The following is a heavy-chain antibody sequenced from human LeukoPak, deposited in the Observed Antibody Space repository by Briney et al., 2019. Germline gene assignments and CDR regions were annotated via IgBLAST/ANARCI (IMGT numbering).Heavy chain of an antibody. CDR2: IYPGDSDT. CDR1: GYSFTSYW. Sequence: GESLKISCKGSGYSFTSYWIGWVRQMPGKGLEWMGIIYPGDSDTRYSPSFQGQVIISADKSISTAYLQWSSLKASDTAMYYCARQSSSWYDGFDYWGQGTLVTVSS. CDR3: ARQSSSWYDGFDY. V-gene: IGHV5-51*01. D-gene: IGHD6-13*01. J-gene: IGHJ4*02.